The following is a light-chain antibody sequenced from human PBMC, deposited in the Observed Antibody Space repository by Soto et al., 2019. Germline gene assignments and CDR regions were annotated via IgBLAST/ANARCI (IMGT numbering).Light chain of an antibody. CDR3: QQYGSSPPT. CDR1: QSVNSNY. V-gene: IGKV3-20*01. Sequence: EIVLTQSPGTLSLSPGERATLSCRASQSVNSNYLAWYRRKPGQAPSLLIYGASTRATGIPGRFSGSGSGTDFTLTITRLEPEDFAVYYCQQYGSSPPTFGQGIKVEMK. J-gene: IGKJ1*01. CDR2: GAS.